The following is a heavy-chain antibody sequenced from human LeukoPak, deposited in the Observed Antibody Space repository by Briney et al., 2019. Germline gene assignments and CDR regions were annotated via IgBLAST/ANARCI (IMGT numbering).Heavy chain of an antibody. CDR1: GGSFSGYY. V-gene: IGHV4-34*01. D-gene: IGHD6-19*01. CDR3: ARGGQWLVHY. CDR2: INHSGST. Sequence: NSSETLSLTCAVYGGSFSGYYWSWIRQPPGKGLEWIGEINHSGSTNYNPSLKSRVTISVDTSKNQFSLKLSSVTAADTAVYYCARGGQWLVHYWGQGTLVTVSS. J-gene: IGHJ4*02.